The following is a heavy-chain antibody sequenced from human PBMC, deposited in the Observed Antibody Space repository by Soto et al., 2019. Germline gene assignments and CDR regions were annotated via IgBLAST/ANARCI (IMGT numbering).Heavy chain of an antibody. V-gene: IGHV3-30*03. Sequence: QVQLVESGGGVVQPGRSLRLSCAASGFTFSSYGMHWVRQAPGKGLEWVAGISYDGSTKYYADSVKGRFTISRDNSRNPLYLEMNSLRADDTAVYYCTGEVASGYWGQGTLVTVSS. CDR1: GFTFSSYG. D-gene: IGHD2-8*02. J-gene: IGHJ4*02. CDR3: TGEVASGY. CDR2: ISYDGSTK.